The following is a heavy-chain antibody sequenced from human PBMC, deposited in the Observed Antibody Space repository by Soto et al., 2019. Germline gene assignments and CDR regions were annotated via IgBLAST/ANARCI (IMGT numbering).Heavy chain of an antibody. D-gene: IGHD5-18*01. CDR3: ARKKGYSYGFYYYGMDV. J-gene: IGHJ6*02. CDR2: IYSGGST. CDR1: GFTVSSNY. Sequence: GGSLRLSCAASGFTVSSNYMSWVRQAPGKGLEWVSVIYSGGSTYYADSVKGRFTISRDNSKNTLYLQMNSLRAEDTAVYYCARKKGYSYGFYYYGMDVWGQGTTVTVSS. V-gene: IGHV3-53*01.